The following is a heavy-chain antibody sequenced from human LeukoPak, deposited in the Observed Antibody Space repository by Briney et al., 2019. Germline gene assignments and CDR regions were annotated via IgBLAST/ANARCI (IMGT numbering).Heavy chain of an antibody. CDR2: MNPNSGNT. D-gene: IGHD2-2*01. J-gene: IGHJ5*02. V-gene: IGHV1-8*02. Sequence: GASVKVSCKASGYTFTSYGISWVRQAPGQGLEWMGWMNPNSGNTGYAQKFQGRVTMTRNTSISTAYMELSSLRSEDTAVYYCARVMSCSSTSCYDWFDPWGQGTLVTASS. CDR1: GYTFTSYG. CDR3: ARVMSCSSTSCYDWFDP.